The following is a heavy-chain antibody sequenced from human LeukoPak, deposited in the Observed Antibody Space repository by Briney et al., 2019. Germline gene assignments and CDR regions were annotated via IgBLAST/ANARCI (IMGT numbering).Heavy chain of an antibody. CDR3: VGSNYFDY. J-gene: IGHJ4*02. V-gene: IGHV4-59*03. D-gene: IGHD1-26*01. Sequence: SETLSLTCSVSGCSITPYYWSWIRQPPRKGLEWIGFIYYSGSTNYNPSLKSRVTISVDTSKNQFSLKLSSVTAADAAVYYCVGSNYFDYWGQGTLVTVSS. CDR2: IYYSGST. CDR1: GCSITPYY.